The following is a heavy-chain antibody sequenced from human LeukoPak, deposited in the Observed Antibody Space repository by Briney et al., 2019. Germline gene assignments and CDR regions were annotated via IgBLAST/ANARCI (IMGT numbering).Heavy chain of an antibody. D-gene: IGHD3-16*01. CDR2: IYSGGST. V-gene: IGHV3-66*01. CDR1: GFTVSSNY. Sequence: GGSLRLSCAASGFTVSSNYMSWVRQAPGKGLEWVSVIYSGGSTYYADSVKGRFTFSGDNSKNTLYLQMNSLRAEDTAVYYCATSWGRGAFDIWGQGTMVTVSS. J-gene: IGHJ3*02. CDR3: ATSWGRGAFDI.